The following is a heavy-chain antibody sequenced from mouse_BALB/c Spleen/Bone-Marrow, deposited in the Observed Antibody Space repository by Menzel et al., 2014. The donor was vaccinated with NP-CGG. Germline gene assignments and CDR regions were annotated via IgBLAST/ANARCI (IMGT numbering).Heavy chain of an antibody. V-gene: IGHV5-6-4*01. CDR1: GFTFTTYT. CDR2: IISGGSST. D-gene: IGHD2-1*01. CDR3: TRAPYDNSYFDY. J-gene: IGHJ2*01. Sequence: DVMLVESGGGLVKPGGSLKLSCAASGFTFTTYTMSWVRQTPEKRLEWVATIISGGSSTYYPDSVKGRFTVSRDNAKNTLYLQMSSLKSEDTAMYYCTRAPYDNSYFDYWGQGTTLTVSS.